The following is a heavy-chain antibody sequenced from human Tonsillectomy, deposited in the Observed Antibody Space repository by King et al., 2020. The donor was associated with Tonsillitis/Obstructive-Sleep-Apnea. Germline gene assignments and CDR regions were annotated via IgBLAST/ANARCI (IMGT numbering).Heavy chain of an antibody. Sequence: QVQLVESGAEVKKPGASVKVSCKTSGYTFSSYYMHWVRQAPGQGLEWMGIINPSGGSTTYAQKFQGRVSMTRDTSSRTVYIELSSLRSADTAVYFCAREMASRLDYYYSYYGMDVWGQGTTVTVSS. CDR2: INPSGGST. CDR3: AREMASRLDYYYSYYGMDV. V-gene: IGHV1-46*01. CDR1: GYTFSSYY. J-gene: IGHJ6*02. D-gene: IGHD5-24*01.